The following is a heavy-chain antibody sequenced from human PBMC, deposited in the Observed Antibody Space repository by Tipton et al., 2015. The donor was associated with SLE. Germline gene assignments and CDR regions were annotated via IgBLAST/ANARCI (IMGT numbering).Heavy chain of an antibody. V-gene: IGHV3-30*04. CDR3: ARPVGTYYYDSSGYRNYFDY. D-gene: IGHD3-22*01. J-gene: IGHJ4*02. CDR1: GFTFSSYA. CDR2: ISYDGSNK. Sequence: LSLTCTASGFTFSSYAMHWVRQAPGKGLEWVAVISYDGSNKYYADSVKGRFTISRDNSKNTLYLQMNSLRAEDTAVYYCARPVGTYYYDSSGYRNYFDYWGQGTLVTVSS.